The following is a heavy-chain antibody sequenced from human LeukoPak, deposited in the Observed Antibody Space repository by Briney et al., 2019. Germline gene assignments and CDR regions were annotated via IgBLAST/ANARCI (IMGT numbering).Heavy chain of an antibody. CDR3: ARGGGTTVTTRHFDY. CDR2: IYSGGST. J-gene: IGHJ4*02. D-gene: IGHD4-17*01. Sequence: GGSLRLSCAASGFTFSNYAMSWVRQAPGKGLEWVSVIYSGGSTYYADSVKGRFTISRDNSKNTLYLQMNSLRAEDTAVYYCARGGGTTVTTRHFDYWGQGTLVTVSS. CDR1: GFTFSNYA. V-gene: IGHV3-53*01.